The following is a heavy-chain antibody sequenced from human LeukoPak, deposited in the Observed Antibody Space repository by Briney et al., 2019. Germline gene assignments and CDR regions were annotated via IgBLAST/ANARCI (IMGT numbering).Heavy chain of an antibody. CDR3: ARDRSGGDCSDY. CDR2: IYYSGST. Sequence: SETLSLTCTVSGGSISSSSYYWGWIRQPPGKGLEWIGSIYYSGSTYYNPSLKSRVTISVDTSKNQFSLKLSSVTAADTAVYYCARDRSGGDCSDYWGQGTLVTVSS. D-gene: IGHD2-21*01. J-gene: IGHJ4*02. V-gene: IGHV4-39*07. CDR1: GGSISSSSYY.